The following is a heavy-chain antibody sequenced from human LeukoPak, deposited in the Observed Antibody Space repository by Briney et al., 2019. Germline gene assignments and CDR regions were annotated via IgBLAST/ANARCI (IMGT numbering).Heavy chain of an antibody. CDR1: GGSISSSSYY. J-gene: IGHJ4*02. CDR3: ARATYSSGRNLHFDY. D-gene: IGHD6-19*01. Sequence: PSETLSLTCTVSGGSISSSSYYWGWIRQPPGKGLEWIGSIYYSGSTYYNPSLKSRVTISVDTSKNQFSLKLSSVTAADTVVYYCARATYSSGRNLHFDYWGQGTLVTVSS. CDR2: IYYSGST. V-gene: IGHV4-39*01.